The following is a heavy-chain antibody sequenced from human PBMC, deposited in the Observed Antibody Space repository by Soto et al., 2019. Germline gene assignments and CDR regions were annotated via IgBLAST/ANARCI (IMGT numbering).Heavy chain of an antibody. Sequence: HPGGSLRLSCAASGFTFSSYGMHWVRQAPGKGLEWVAVIWYDGSNKYYADSVKGRFTISRDNSKNTLYLQMNSLRAEDTAVYYCARGPSSWTIYYGMDVWGQGTTVTVSS. CDR2: IWYDGSNK. J-gene: IGHJ6*02. CDR1: GFTFSSYG. V-gene: IGHV3-33*01. CDR3: ARGPSSWTIYYGMDV. D-gene: IGHD6-13*01.